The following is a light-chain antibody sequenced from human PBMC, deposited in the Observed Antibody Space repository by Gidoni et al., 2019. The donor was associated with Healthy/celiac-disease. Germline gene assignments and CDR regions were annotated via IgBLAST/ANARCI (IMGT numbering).Light chain of an antibody. CDR3: AAWDDSLNGVV. Sequence: QSVLPQPPSASATPGQRVPNPCSGSSSNIGSNTVNWYQQLPGTAPKLLIYSNKQRPSGVPDRFSGSKSGTSASLAISGLQAEDEADYYCAAWDDSLNGVVFGGGTKLTVL. CDR2: SNK. J-gene: IGLJ2*01. CDR1: SSNIGSNT. V-gene: IGLV1-44*01.